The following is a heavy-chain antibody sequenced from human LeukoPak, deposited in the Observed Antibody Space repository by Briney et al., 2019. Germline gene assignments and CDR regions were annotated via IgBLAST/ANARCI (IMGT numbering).Heavy chain of an antibody. Sequence: GGSLTLSCAPSGFTLSSNYMSWVRQAPGKWLEWVSVIYSGGSTYYADPVKGRFTISRDNSKNTLYLQMNSLRSEDTAVYYCASEEQWLRGAFDIWGQGTMVTVSS. CDR2: IYSGGST. CDR3: ASEEQWLRGAFDI. J-gene: IGHJ3*02. V-gene: IGHV3-66*01. CDR1: GFTLSSNY. D-gene: IGHD6-19*01.